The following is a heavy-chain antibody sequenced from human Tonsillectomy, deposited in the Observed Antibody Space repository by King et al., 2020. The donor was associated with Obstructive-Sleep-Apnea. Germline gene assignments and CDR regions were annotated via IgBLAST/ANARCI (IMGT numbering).Heavy chain of an antibody. D-gene: IGHD2-2*01. Sequence: VQLVESGGGLVQPGGSLRLSCSASGFTFSSYAMHWVRQAPGKGLEYVSVISSNGGSTYYADSVKGRFTISRDNSKNTLYLQMSSLRAEDTAVYYCVKDSDCSSTSCPAHNWFDPWGQGTLVTVSS. J-gene: IGHJ5*02. CDR1: GFTFSSYA. V-gene: IGHV3-64D*09. CDR2: ISSNGGST. CDR3: VKDSDCSSTSCPAHNWFDP.